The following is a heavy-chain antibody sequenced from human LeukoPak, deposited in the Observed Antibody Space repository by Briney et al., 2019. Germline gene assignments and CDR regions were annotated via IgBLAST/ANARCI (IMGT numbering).Heavy chain of an antibody. Sequence: GGSLRLSCAASGFTFDDYGMSWVRQAPGKGLEWVSYISSSGDVTHHADSVKGRFTSSRDNAKNSLYPRMNSPRAEDTAVYYCARVQNYGSGQPFDYWGQGTLVTVSS. CDR3: ARVQNYGSGQPFDY. D-gene: IGHD3-10*01. CDR1: GFTFDDYG. V-gene: IGHV3-48*03. J-gene: IGHJ4*02. CDR2: ISSSGDVT.